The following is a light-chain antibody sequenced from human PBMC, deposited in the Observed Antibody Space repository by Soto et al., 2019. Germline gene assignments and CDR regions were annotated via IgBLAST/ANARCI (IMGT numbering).Light chain of an antibody. J-gene: IGKJ1*01. CDR1: QSVSSN. V-gene: IGKV3-15*01. CDR2: GAS. CDR3: HHYNGYWT. Sequence: EIVMTQSPATLSVSPGERATLSCRASQSVSSNLAWYQQKPGQAPRLLIYGASTRATGIPARFSGSGSGTEFTLTISSLQSEDFATYYCHHYNGYWTFGLGTKVEVK.